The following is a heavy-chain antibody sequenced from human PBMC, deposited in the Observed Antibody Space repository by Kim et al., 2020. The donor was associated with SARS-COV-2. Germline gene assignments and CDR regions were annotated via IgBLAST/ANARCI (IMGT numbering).Heavy chain of an antibody. CDR3: ARQNSGWLHAFDI. J-gene: IGHJ3*02. Sequence: SETLSLTCTVSGGSISSYYWSWIRQPPGKGLEWIGYIYYSGSTNYNPSLKSRVTISVDTSKNQFSLKLSSVTAADTAVYYCARQNSGWLHAFDIWGQGTMVTVSS. CDR1: GGSISSYY. V-gene: IGHV4-59*08. D-gene: IGHD5-12*01. CDR2: IYYSGST.